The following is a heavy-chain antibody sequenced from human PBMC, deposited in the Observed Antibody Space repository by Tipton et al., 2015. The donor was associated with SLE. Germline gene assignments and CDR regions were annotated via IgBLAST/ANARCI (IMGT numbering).Heavy chain of an antibody. CDR2: IYDSGST. CDR1: GGSISSVGYY. Sequence: TLSLTCVVSGGSISSVGYYWGWIRQLPGKGLEWIGHIYDSGSTFYNPSLKSRVTISVGTSNNQFSPKLNSVTAADTAVYYCARDRGYHDSSGYYPYDAFDIWGQGTMVTVSS. J-gene: IGHJ3*02. D-gene: IGHD3-22*01. CDR3: ARDRGYHDSSGYYPYDAFDI. V-gene: IGHV4-31*11.